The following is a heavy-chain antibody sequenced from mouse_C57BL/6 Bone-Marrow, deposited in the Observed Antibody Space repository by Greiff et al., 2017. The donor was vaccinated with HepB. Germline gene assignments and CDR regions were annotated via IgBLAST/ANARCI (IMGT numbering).Heavy chain of an antibody. Sequence: QSGPGLVQPSQSLSITCTVSGFSLTSYGVHWVRQSPGKGLEWLGVIWSGGSTDYNAAFISRLSISKDNSKSQVFFKMNSLQADDTAIYYCARRGFTTVVAPYAMDYWGQGTSVTVSS. CDR1: GFSLTSYG. D-gene: IGHD1-1*01. CDR2: IWSGGST. CDR3: ARRGFTTVVAPYAMDY. V-gene: IGHV2-2*01. J-gene: IGHJ4*01.